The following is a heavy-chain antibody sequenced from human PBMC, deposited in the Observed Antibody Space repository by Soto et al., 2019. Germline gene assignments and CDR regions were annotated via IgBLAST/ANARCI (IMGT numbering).Heavy chain of an antibody. V-gene: IGHV3-23*01. CDR2: ISGSGGST. Sequence: EVQLLESGGGLVQPGGSLRLSCAASGFTFSNYAMSWVRQAPGKGLEWVSAISGSGGSTYYADSVKGRFTISRDNSKNTLYLQMNSLRAEDTAVYYCAKDGQVRAVAGMPFDYWGQGTLVTVSS. CDR1: GFTFSNYA. J-gene: IGHJ4*02. CDR3: AKDGQVRAVAGMPFDY. D-gene: IGHD6-19*01.